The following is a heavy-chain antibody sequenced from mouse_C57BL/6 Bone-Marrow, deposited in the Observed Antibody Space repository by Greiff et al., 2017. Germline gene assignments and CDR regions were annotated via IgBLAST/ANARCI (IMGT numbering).Heavy chain of an antibody. J-gene: IGHJ3*01. CDR2: IHPNSGST. CDR3: ARSLYYGSSFSPYSF. D-gene: IGHD1-1*01. CDR1: GYTFTSYW. V-gene: IGHV1-64*01. Sequence: QVQLQQPGAELVKPGASVKLSCKASGYTFTSYWMHWVKQRPGQGLEWIGMIHPNSGSTNYNEKFKSKAILTVDKSASSAYMQLSSLTSEDSAVYYCARSLYYGSSFSPYSFWGHGPLVSVSA.